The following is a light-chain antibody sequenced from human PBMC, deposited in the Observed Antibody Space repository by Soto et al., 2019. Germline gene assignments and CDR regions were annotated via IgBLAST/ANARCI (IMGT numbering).Light chain of an antibody. CDR3: QQSYNTLA. J-gene: IGKJ3*01. V-gene: IGKV1-39*01. CDR1: QTIIRY. Sequence: DIQMTQSPSSLSESVGDRVTIICRASQTIIRYLNWYQQKPGKAPKLLIFAASSLQSGVPSRFSGSGSGTEFTLAISSLQPEDFATYYCQQSYNTLAFGPGTKVDIK. CDR2: AAS.